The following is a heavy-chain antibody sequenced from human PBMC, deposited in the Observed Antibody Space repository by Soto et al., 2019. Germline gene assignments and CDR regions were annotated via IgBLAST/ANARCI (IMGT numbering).Heavy chain of an antibody. V-gene: IGHV3-21*01. CDR2: ISSNCSYI. Sequence: EVQLVESGGGLVKPGGSLRLSCAASGFSFSSYSMNWVRQAPGKGLEWVSSISSNCSYIYYADSVKGRFTISRDNAKNSLYLQMNGLRDEDTAVYYRARDPVRFGELLNWGQGTLVTVSS. D-gene: IGHD3-10*01. CDR1: GFSFSSYS. J-gene: IGHJ4*02. CDR3: ARDPVRFGELLN.